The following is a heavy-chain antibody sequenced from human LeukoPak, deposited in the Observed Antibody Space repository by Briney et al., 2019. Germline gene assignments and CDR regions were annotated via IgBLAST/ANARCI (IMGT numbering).Heavy chain of an antibody. J-gene: IGHJ5*02. CDR2: ISSDGNDK. CDR3: ARENDNWFDP. Sequence: PGGSLRLSCAASGVTFSSYGMHWVRQAPGKGLEWVALISSDGNDKLYGDSVKGRFTISRDDSKSTLYLQMNSLRAEDTAVYYCARENDNWFDPWGQGTLVTVSS. CDR1: GVTFSSYG. D-gene: IGHD1-1*01. V-gene: IGHV3-30*03.